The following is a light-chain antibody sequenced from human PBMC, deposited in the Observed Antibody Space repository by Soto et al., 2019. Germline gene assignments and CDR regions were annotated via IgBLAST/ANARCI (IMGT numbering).Light chain of an antibody. CDR3: QSYDSSLSGWL. J-gene: IGLJ3*02. CDR2: GNS. CDR1: SSNIGAGYD. V-gene: IGLV1-40*01. Sequence: QSVLTQPPSVXXXXXXXXXISCTGSSSNIGAGYDVHWYQQIPGTAPKLLIYGNSNRPSGVPDRFSGSKSGTSASLAITGLRAEDDADYYCQSYDSSLSGWLFGGGTKVTVL.